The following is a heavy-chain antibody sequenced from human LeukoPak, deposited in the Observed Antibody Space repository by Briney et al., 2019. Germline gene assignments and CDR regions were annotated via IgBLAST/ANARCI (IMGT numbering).Heavy chain of an antibody. CDR1: GYTFTGYY. Sequence: GASVTVSCKASGYTFTGYYMHWVRQAPGQGLGWMGWINPNSGGTNYAQKFQGRVTMTRDTSISTAYMELSRLRSDDTAVYYCARASNDFWSAYFDYWGQGTLVTVSS. V-gene: IGHV1-2*02. CDR2: INPNSGGT. D-gene: IGHD3-3*01. J-gene: IGHJ4*02. CDR3: ARASNDFWSAYFDY.